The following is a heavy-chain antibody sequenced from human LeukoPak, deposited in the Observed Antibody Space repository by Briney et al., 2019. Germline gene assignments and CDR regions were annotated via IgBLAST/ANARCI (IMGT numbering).Heavy chain of an antibody. D-gene: IGHD3-22*01. J-gene: IGHJ4*02. CDR1: GFTFSNYA. CDR2: IGDSGDNT. V-gene: IGHV3-23*01. CDR3: AKEGYYYGGSGYYLFEY. Sequence: GSLRLSCAASGFTFSNYAMNWIRQAPGKGLEWVSGIGDSGDNTYYADSVKGRFTISRDNSKNTLYLQMASLRAEDTAVYYCAKEGYYYGGSGYYLFEYWGQGTLVTVSS.